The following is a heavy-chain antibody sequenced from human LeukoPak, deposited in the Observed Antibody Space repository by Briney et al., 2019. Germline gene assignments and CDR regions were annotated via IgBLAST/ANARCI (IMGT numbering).Heavy chain of an antibody. J-gene: IGHJ6*02. V-gene: IGHV4-34*01. CDR3: ASGSIVVVPAAPGDYYYYGMDV. CDR1: GGSFSGYY. Sequence: KASETLSLTCAVYGGSFSGYYWSWIRQPPGKGVEWIGEVNHSGSTNYNPSLKSRVTISVDTSKNQFSLKLSSVTAADTAVYYCASGSIVVVPAAPGDYYYYGMDVWGQGTTVTVSS. CDR2: VNHSGST. D-gene: IGHD2-2*01.